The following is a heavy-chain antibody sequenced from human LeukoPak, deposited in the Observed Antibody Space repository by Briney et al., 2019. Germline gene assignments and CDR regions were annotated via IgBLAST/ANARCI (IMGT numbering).Heavy chain of an antibody. D-gene: IGHD3-10*01. CDR1: GYSITSYW. Sequence: GAFLMICCEGSGYSITSYWIWWVHQMGGELLEWMGIIYPGDSDTRYSPSFQGQITISADKSISTAYLQWSSLKASDTAMYYCARCDRFDGFDYWGQGTLVTVSS. CDR2: IYPGDSDT. V-gene: IGHV5-51*07. CDR3: ARCDRFDGFDY. J-gene: IGHJ4*02.